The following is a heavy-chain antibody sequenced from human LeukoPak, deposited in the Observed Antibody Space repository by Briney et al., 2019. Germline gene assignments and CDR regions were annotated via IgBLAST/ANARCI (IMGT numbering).Heavy chain of an antibody. CDR3: ARAKTSFITGDQNWFGP. D-gene: IGHD1-14*01. CDR2: IGTSYSYT. Sequence: GGSLRLSCAASGFTFSEYFMSWIRQAPGKGLEWVSFIGTSYSYTNYADSVKGRFTISRDNAKNSLYLQMNSLRAEDTAVYYCARAKTSFITGDQNWFGPWGQGTLVTVSS. V-gene: IGHV3-11*05. J-gene: IGHJ5*02. CDR1: GFTFSEYF.